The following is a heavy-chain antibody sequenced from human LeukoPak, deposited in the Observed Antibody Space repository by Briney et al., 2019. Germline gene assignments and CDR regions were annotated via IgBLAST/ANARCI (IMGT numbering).Heavy chain of an antibody. V-gene: IGHV3-21*01. J-gene: IGHJ4*02. CDR2: ISSSSSYI. D-gene: IGHD5-24*01. CDR1: GFTFSSYS. CDR3: ARTVVRLQLRSWVPFDY. Sequence: GGSLRLSCAASGFTFSSYSMNWVSQAPGKGLEWVSSISSSSSYIYYADSVKGRFTISRDNAKNSLYLQMNSLRAEDTAVYYCARTVVRLQLRSWVPFDYWGQGTLVTVSS.